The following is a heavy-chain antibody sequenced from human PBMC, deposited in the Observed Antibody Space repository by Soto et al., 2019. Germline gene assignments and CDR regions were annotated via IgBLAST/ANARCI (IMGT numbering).Heavy chain of an antibody. V-gene: IGHV1-69*06. CDR1: GGTFSSYA. CDR3: ASRITMVRGVISYFDY. J-gene: IGHJ4*02. CDR2: IIPIFGTA. D-gene: IGHD3-10*01. Sequence: ASVKVSCKASGGTFSSYAISWVRQAPGQGLEWMGGIIPIFGTANYAQKFQGRVTITADKSTSTAYMELGSLRSEDTAVYYCASRITMVRGVISYFDYWGQGTLVTVSS.